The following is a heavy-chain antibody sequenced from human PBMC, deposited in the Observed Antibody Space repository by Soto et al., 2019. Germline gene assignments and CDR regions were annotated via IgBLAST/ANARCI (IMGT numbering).Heavy chain of an antibody. Sequence: SETLSLTCTVSGGSISSYSWSWIRQPPGKGLEWIGNIFNDGSTHYNPSLQNRVTISIDTSKNQVSLKVNSVTAADTAVYYCARDHPHSYGVYYFDYWGQGTPVTVSS. J-gene: IGHJ4*02. CDR2: IFNDGST. V-gene: IGHV4-59*01. CDR3: ARDHPHSYGVYYFDY. CDR1: GGSISSYS. D-gene: IGHD5-18*01.